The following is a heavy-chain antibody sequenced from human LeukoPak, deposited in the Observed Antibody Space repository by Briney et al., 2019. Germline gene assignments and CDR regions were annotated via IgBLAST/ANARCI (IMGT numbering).Heavy chain of an antibody. Sequence: PGGSLRLSCAASGFIVSGKYMSWVRQAPGKGLEWVSVIRSDGSTSYADSVKGRFTISRDNSKNTLYLQMNSLRAEDTAVYYCAREGPFDSSGYNDALDIWGQGTMVTVSA. CDR3: AREGPFDSSGYNDALDI. CDR2: IRSDGST. J-gene: IGHJ3*02. V-gene: IGHV3-53*01. D-gene: IGHD3-22*01. CDR1: GFIVSGKY.